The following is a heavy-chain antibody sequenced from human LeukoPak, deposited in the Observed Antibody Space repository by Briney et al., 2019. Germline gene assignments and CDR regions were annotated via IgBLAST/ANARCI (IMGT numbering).Heavy chain of an antibody. Sequence: AGGTLRLSCAASGFTFSSYGMSWVRQAPGKGLEWVSAISGSGGSTYYADSVKGRFTISRDNSKNTLYLQMNSLRAEDTAVYYCAKQRSSASFDYWGQGTLVTVSS. CDR2: ISGSGGST. CDR3: AKQRSSASFDY. CDR1: GFTFSSYG. V-gene: IGHV3-23*01. J-gene: IGHJ4*02.